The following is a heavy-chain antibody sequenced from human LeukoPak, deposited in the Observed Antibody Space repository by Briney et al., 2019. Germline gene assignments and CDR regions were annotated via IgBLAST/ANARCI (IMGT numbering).Heavy chain of an antibody. CDR3: ARGHIVVVPAAIGLGWFDP. D-gene: IGHD2-2*01. J-gene: IGHJ5*02. CDR1: GGSISSSSYY. CDR2: IYYSGST. Sequence: SETLSLTCTVSGGSISSSSYYWGWIRQPPGKGLEWIGSIYYSGSTYYNPDLTSRLTISVDTSKDQFSLKLSSVTAADTAVYYCARGHIVVVPAAIGLGWFDPWGQGTLVTVSS. V-gene: IGHV4-39*07.